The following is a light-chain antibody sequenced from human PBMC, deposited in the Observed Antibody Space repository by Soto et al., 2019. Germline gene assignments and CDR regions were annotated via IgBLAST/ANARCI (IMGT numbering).Light chain of an antibody. CDR2: EVS. V-gene: IGLV2-14*01. Sequence: QSALTQPASVSGSPGQSITISCTGTSSDVGDYNYVSWYQQHPGKAPKVMIYEVSNRPSGVSHRFSGSKSGSTASLTISGLPAEDEADYYCSSYTSSNTYVFGTGTKLTVL. J-gene: IGLJ1*01. CDR1: SSDVGDYNY. CDR3: SSYTSSNTYV.